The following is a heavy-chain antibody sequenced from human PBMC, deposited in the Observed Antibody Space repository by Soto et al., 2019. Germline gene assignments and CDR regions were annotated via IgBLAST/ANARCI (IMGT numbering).Heavy chain of an antibody. CDR1: GGPFNTYA. CDR2: IIPMFRTT. V-gene: IGHV1-69*01. D-gene: IGHD3-22*01. CDR3: ARKSKSDYYHDSSDFDDALDV. Sequence: SVKVSCKASGGPFNTYAISWVRQAPGQGLEWMGGIIPMFRTTNYAQKFQGRVTITADESTSTAYMELSSLRSEDTAVYFCARKSKSDYYHDSSDFDDALDVWGQGTVVTVSS. J-gene: IGHJ3*01.